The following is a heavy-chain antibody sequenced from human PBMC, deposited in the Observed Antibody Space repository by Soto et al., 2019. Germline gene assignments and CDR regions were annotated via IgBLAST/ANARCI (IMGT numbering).Heavy chain of an antibody. V-gene: IGHV3-9*01. J-gene: IGHJ4*02. CDR3: TKVGGVAAGGPAFDY. D-gene: IGHD6-13*01. Sequence: EVHLVESGGGLAQPGRSLRLSCAASGFTFDDYAMHWVRQAPGKGLEWVSGISWNGGDIAYADSVKGRFTISRDNAKNSLYLQLNSLRGGDTALYYCTKVGGVAAGGPAFDYWGQGTLVTVSS. CDR2: ISWNGGDI. CDR1: GFTFDDYA.